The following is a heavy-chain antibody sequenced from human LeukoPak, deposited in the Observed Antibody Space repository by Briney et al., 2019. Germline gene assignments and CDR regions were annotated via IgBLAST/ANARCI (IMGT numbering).Heavy chain of an antibody. V-gene: IGHV1-18*01. D-gene: IGHD2-2*01. J-gene: IGHJ5*02. CDR1: GYTFTSYG. CDR3: ARDGGYCSSTSCLGAENWFDP. Sequence: GASVKVSCKASGYTFTSYGISWVRQAPGQGLEWMGWISAYNGNTNYAQKLRGRVTMTTDTSTSTAYMELRSLRSDDTAVYYCARDGGYCSSTSCLGAENWFDPWGQGTLVTVSS. CDR2: ISAYNGNT.